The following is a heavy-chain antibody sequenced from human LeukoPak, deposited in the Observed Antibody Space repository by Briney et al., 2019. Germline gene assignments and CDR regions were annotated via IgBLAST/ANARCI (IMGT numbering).Heavy chain of an antibody. CDR3: ARSATVTTGYFDY. V-gene: IGHV4-39*07. CDR2: IYSNGNT. CDR1: GGSISSTGHY. Sequence: SETLSLTCTVSGGSISSTGHYWGWIRQSPEKGLDWIGSIYSNGNTYYNPSVKSRVTMSVDTSKNQFSLKLTSMTAAETAVYYCARSATVTTGYFDYWGQGALVTVSS. D-gene: IGHD4-17*01. J-gene: IGHJ4*02.